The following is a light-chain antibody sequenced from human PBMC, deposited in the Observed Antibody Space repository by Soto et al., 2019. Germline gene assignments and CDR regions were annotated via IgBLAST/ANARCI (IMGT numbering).Light chain of an antibody. J-gene: IGKJ5*01. CDR3: QQYNRWSSIS. V-gene: IGKV3-15*01. CDR2: GAS. CDR1: QNIFNR. Sequence: EIVMTQSPATLSLSPGERATLSCRASQNIFNRLGWYQQKPGQAPRLLIYGASTRATDVPARFSGSGSGTEFTLTISSLQSEDFAVYYCQQYNRWSSISFGQGTRLEIK.